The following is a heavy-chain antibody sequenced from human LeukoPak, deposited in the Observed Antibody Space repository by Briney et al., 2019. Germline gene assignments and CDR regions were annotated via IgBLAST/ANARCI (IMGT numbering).Heavy chain of an antibody. Sequence: PGGSLRLSCAASGFTFSSYGMHWVRQAPGKGLEWVAFIRYDGSNKYYADSVKGRFTISRDNSKNTLYLQMNSLRAEDTAVYYCAKDRNWRRDFDYWGQGTLVTVSS. CDR3: AKDRNWRRDFDY. CDR1: GFTFSSYG. D-gene: IGHD1-20*01. V-gene: IGHV3-30*02. CDR2: IRYDGSNK. J-gene: IGHJ4*02.